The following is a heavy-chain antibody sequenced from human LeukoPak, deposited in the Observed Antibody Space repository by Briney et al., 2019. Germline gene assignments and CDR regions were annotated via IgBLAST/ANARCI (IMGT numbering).Heavy chain of an antibody. J-gene: IGHJ2*01. D-gene: IGHD2-21*02. Sequence: SQTLSLTCAVSGGSLSSGDYSWSWVRQPPGKGLEWIGYIYHTGGTFYNPSLKSRVTMSADRSKNRFSLKLSSVTAADTAVYYCARDHSVTGYWYFDLWGRGTLVTVSS. V-gene: IGHV4-30-2*01. CDR1: GGSLSSGDYS. CDR2: IYHTGGT. CDR3: ARDHSVTGYWYFDL.